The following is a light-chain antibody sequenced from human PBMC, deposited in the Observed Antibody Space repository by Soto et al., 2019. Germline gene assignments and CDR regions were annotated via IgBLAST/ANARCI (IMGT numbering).Light chain of an antibody. CDR2: DVN. Sequence: QSALTQPASVSGSPGQSITISCTGTSSDVGGYNYVSWYQQHPGKAPKVMIYDVNNRPSGVSNRFSGSKSGNTASLTISGLQAEDEADYYCSSYTSSSTVFGTGTKVTVL. V-gene: IGLV2-14*01. J-gene: IGLJ1*01. CDR3: SSYTSSSTV. CDR1: SSDVGGYNY.